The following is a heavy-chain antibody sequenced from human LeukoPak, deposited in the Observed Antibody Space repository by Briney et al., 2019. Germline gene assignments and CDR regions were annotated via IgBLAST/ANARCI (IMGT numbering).Heavy chain of an antibody. D-gene: IGHD1-26*01. CDR2: ISGSGDT. CDR3: AKAGSIKFDY. J-gene: IGHJ4*02. CDR1: GFTFSSSA. V-gene: IGHV3-23*01. Sequence: GGSLRLSCAASGFTFSSSAMSWVRQAPGKGLEWVSGISGSGDTYYADSVKGRFTISRDNSKNTLYLQMNNLRAEDTAVYYWAKAGSIKFDYWGQGTLVTVSS.